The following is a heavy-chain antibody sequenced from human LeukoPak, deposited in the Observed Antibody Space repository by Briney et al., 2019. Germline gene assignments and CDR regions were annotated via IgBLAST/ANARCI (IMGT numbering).Heavy chain of an antibody. V-gene: IGHV1-2*04. CDR3: ARDRLRRNYHYDILTGPTHDDPGLDFDY. Sequence: ASVKVSCKASGYTFTGYYMHWVRQAPGQGLEWMGWINPNSGGTNYAQKFQGWVTMTRDTSISTAYMELSRLRSDDTAVYYCARDRLRRNYHYDILTGPTHDDPGLDFDYWGQGTLATVSS. D-gene: IGHD3-9*01. CDR1: GYTFTGYY. CDR2: INPNSGGT. J-gene: IGHJ4*02.